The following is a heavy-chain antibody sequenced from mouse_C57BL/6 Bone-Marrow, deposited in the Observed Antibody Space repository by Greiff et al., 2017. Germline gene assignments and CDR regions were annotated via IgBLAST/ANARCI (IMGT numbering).Heavy chain of an antibody. J-gene: IGHJ3*01. Sequence: QVQLKESGAELARPGASVKLSCKASGYTFTSYGISWVKQRTGQGLEWIGEIYPRSGNTYYNEKFKGKATLTADKSSSTAYMELRSLTSEDSAVYFIARNYDYDVEAYWGQGTLVTVSA. CDR2: IYPRSGNT. V-gene: IGHV1-81*01. D-gene: IGHD2-4*01. CDR3: ARNYDYDVEAY. CDR1: GYTFTSYG.